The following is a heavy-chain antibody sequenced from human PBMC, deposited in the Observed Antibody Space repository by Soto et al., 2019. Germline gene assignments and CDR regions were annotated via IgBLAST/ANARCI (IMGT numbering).Heavy chain of an antibody. D-gene: IGHD2-2*01. V-gene: IGHV1-18*04. CDR3: ARGADIVVVPAASDYYYYYGMDV. CDR1: GYTFTSYG. J-gene: IGHJ6*02. CDR2: ISAYNGNT. Sequence: ASVKVSCKASGYTFTSYGISWVRQAPGQGLEWMGWISAYNGNTNYAQKLQGRVTMTTDTSTSTAYMELRSLRSDDTAVYYCARGADIVVVPAASDYYYYYGMDVRGQVTTVTVSS.